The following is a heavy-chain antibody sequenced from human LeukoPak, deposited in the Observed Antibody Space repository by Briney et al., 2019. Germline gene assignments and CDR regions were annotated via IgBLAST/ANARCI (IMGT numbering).Heavy chain of an antibody. J-gene: IGHJ5*02. Sequence: ASVKVSCKASGGTFSSYAISWVRQAPGQGLEWMGMIIPIFGIANYAQKFQGRVTITADKSTSTAYMELSGLRSEDTAVYYCAVRKGEAVAGTGINWFDPWGQGTLVTVSS. CDR2: IIPIFGIA. D-gene: IGHD6-19*01. CDR3: AVRKGEAVAGTGINWFDP. V-gene: IGHV1-69*04. CDR1: GGTFSSYA.